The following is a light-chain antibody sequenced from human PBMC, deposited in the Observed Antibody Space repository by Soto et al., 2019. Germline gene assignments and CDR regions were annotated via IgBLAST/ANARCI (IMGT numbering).Light chain of an antibody. CDR3: QKYGSSPRT. CDR1: QSVSSSF. CDR2: GAS. Sequence: EIVLTQSPGTLSLSPGERATLSCRASQSVSSSFLAWYQQKVGQAPRLLIYGASSRATGIPDRFSGSGSGTDFTLTIRRLEPEHFAVYYCQKYGSSPRTFGKGTRLELK. J-gene: IGKJ5*01. V-gene: IGKV3-20*01.